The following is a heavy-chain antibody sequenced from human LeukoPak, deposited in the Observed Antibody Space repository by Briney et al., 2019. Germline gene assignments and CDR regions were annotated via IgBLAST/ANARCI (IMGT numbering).Heavy chain of an antibody. CDR1: GYTFTGYY. Sequence: ASVKVSCRASGYTFTGYYMHWVRQAPGQGLEWMGWINPNSGGTNYAQKFQGRVTMTRDTSISTAYMELSRLRSDDTAVYYCARAFVGGQQLVPGFDYWGQGTLVTVSS. J-gene: IGHJ4*02. D-gene: IGHD6-13*01. CDR3: ARAFVGGQQLVPGFDY. V-gene: IGHV1-2*02. CDR2: INPNSGGT.